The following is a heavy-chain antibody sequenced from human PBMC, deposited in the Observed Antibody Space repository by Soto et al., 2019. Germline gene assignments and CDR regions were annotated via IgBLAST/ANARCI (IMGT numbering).Heavy chain of an antibody. Sequence: QVQLQESGPGLVKPSGTLSLTCAVSGDSISSSRWWTWVRQPPGKGLEWIGEIYHNGNTNYNTSXKXRVXISVDKSKNQFSLKLNSVTAADTAIYYCGDPPSAFWGQGTLVTVSS. J-gene: IGHJ4*02. CDR1: GDSISSSRW. CDR3: GDPPSAF. D-gene: IGHD6-19*01. V-gene: IGHV4-4*02. CDR2: IYHNGNT.